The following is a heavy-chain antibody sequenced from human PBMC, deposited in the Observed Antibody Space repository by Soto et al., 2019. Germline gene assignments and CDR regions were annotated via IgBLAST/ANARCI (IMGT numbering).Heavy chain of an antibody. J-gene: IGHJ4*02. CDR3: AKGRLGITGTTPFDY. CDR2: ISYDGSNK. V-gene: IGHV3-30*18. D-gene: IGHD1-20*01. Sequence: VQLVESGGGVVQPGRSLRLSCAASGFTFSSYGMHWVRQAPGKGLEWVAVISYDGSNKYYADSVKGRFTISRDNSKNTLYLQMNSLRAEDTAVYYCAKGRLGITGTTPFDYWGQGTLVTVSS. CDR1: GFTFSSYG.